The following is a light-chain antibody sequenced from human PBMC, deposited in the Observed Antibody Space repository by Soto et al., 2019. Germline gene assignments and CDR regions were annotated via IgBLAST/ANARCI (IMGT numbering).Light chain of an antibody. J-gene: IGKJ4*01. CDR2: WAY. CDR1: QSVLYSSNNKNY. Sequence: DIGMTQSPDSLAVSLGERATVNCKSSQSVLYSSNNKNYLSWYQQKPGQPPKLLISWAYTRESGVPDRFSGSGSGTDFTLTISSLQAEDVAVYYCQQYYSNSLTFGGGTKVEIK. V-gene: IGKV4-1*01. CDR3: QQYYSNSLT.